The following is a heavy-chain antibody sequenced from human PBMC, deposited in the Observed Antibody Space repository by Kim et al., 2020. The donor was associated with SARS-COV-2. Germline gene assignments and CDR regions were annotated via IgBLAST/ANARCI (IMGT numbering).Heavy chain of an antibody. V-gene: IGHV7-4-1*02. CDR2: INTNTGNP. D-gene: IGHD3-9*01. Sequence: ASVKVSCKASGYTFTSYAMNWVRQAPGQGLEWMGWINTNTGNPTYAQGFTGRFVFSLDTSVSTAYMQISSLKAEDTAVYYCAREIYDILTGYYYYFDYWGQGTLFTVSS. CDR3: AREIYDILTGYYYYFDY. CDR1: GYTFTSYA. J-gene: IGHJ4*02.